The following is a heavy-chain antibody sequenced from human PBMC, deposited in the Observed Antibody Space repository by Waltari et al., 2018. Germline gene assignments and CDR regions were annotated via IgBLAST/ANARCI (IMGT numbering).Heavy chain of an antibody. Sequence: EVQLVESGGGLIQPGGSLRLSCAASGFIVSSNYMSWVRQAPRRGLEWGSLIDSGCSTYYADSVKGRFTISRDNSKNTLYLQMDSLSVEDTAVYYCARWQQWPVRAFDYWGQGTLVTVSS. D-gene: IGHD6-19*01. J-gene: IGHJ4*02. CDR3: ARWQQWPVRAFDY. CDR2: IDSGCST. V-gene: IGHV3-53*01. CDR1: GFIVSSNY.